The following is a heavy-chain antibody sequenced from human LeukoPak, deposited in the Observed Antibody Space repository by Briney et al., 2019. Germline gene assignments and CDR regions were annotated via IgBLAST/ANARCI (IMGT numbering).Heavy chain of an antibody. J-gene: IGHJ4*02. Sequence: PGGSLRLSCAASGFTFSSYSMNWVRQAPGKGLEWVSYISSSSSTIYYADSVKGRFTISRDNAKNSLYLQMNSLRAEATAVYYCARDCNDILTGYLDYWGQGPLVTVSS. CDR3: ARDCNDILTGYLDY. CDR2: ISSSSSTI. CDR1: GFTFSSYS. D-gene: IGHD3-9*01. V-gene: IGHV3-48*04.